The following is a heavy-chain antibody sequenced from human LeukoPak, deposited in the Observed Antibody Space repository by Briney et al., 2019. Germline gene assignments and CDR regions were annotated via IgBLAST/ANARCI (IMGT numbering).Heavy chain of an antibody. CDR2: IIPIFGTA. V-gene: IGHV1-69*13. Sequence: ASVKVSCTASGGTFSSYAISWVRQAPGQGLEWMGGIIPIFGTANYAQKFQGRVTITADESTSTAYMELSSLRSEDTAVYYCARDLGSCDFWSGPAGDYGMDVWGQGTTVTVSS. CDR1: GGTFSSYA. D-gene: IGHD3-3*01. CDR3: ARDLGSCDFWSGPAGDYGMDV. J-gene: IGHJ6*02.